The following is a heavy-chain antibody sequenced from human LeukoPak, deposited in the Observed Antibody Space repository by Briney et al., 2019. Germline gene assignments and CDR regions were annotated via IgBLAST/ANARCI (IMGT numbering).Heavy chain of an antibody. V-gene: IGHV4-34*01. CDR1: GGSFSGYY. CDR2: INHSGST. J-gene: IGHJ1*01. Sequence: PSETLSLTCAVYGGSFSGYYWSWIRQPPGKGLEWIGEINHSGSTNYNPSLKSRVTTSVDTSKNQFSLKLSSVTAADTAVYYCARAGYCSSTSCKKQYFQHWGQGTLVTVSS. D-gene: IGHD2-2*03. CDR3: ARAGYCSSTSCKKQYFQH.